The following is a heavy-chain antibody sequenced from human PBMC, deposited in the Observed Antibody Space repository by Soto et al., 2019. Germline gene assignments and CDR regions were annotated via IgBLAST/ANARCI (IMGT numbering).Heavy chain of an antibody. CDR2: ISYDGSNK. CDR3: AKDWTWFGEFIEKDSYYGMDV. CDR1: GFTFSSYG. D-gene: IGHD3-10*01. J-gene: IGHJ6*02. Sequence: QVQLVESGGGVVQPGRSLRLSCAASGFTFSSYGMHWVRQAPGKGLEWVAVISYDGSNKYYADSVKGRFTISRDNSKNPLYMQMNSLSAEDTAVYYCAKDWTWFGEFIEKDSYYGMDVWGQGTTVTVSS. V-gene: IGHV3-30*18.